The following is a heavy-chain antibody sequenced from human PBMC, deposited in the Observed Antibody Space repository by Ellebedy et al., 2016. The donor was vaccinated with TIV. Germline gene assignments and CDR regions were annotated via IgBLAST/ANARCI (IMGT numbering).Heavy chain of an antibody. CDR1: GYTFTSYY. CDR2: ISAYNGNT. Sequence: ASVKVSCXASGYTFTSYYMHWVRQAPGQGLEWMGWISAYNGNTNYAQKLQGRVTMTTDTSTSTAYMELRSLRSDDTAVYYCARDRGITGTTSDHWGQGTLVTVSS. D-gene: IGHD1-20*01. CDR3: ARDRGITGTTSDH. V-gene: IGHV1-18*04. J-gene: IGHJ4*02.